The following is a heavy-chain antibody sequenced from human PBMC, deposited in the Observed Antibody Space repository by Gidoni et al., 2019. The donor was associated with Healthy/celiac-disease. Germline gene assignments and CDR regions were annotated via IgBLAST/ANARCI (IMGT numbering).Heavy chain of an antibody. Sequence: QVQLVQSGAEVKKPGSSVKVSCKASGGTFSSYAISWVRQAPGQGLEWMGGIIPIFGTANYAQKFQGRVTITADESTSTAYMELSSLRSEDTAVYYCARGQRCYTIFGVVIPTDYYYYGMDVWGQGTTVTVSS. V-gene: IGHV1-69*01. D-gene: IGHD3-3*01. J-gene: IGHJ6*02. CDR3: ARGQRCYTIFGVVIPTDYYYYGMDV. CDR2: IIPIFGTA. CDR1: GGTFSSYA.